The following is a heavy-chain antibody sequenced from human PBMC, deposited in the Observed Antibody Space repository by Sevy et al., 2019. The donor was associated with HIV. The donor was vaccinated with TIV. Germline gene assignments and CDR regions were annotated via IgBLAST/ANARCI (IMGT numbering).Heavy chain of an antibody. D-gene: IGHD3-22*01. CDR3: ARGSSYYDSSGYLFDY. J-gene: IGHJ4*02. CDR2: ISSSGSTI. V-gene: IGHV3-11*01. Sequence: GGSLRLSCAASGFTFSDYYMSWIRQAPGKGLEWVSYISSSGSTIYYADSVKDRFTISRDNAKNSLYLQMNSLRAEDTAVYYCARGSSYYDSSGYLFDYWGQGTLVTVSS. CDR1: GFTFSDYY.